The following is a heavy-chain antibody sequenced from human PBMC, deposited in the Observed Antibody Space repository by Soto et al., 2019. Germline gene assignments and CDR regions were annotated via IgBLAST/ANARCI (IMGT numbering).Heavy chain of an antibody. CDR1: GFTFDDYA. D-gene: IGHD6-13*01. CDR3: AKDVAAAGMGYYYYYYMDV. CDR2: ISWNSGSI. Sequence: EVQLVESGGGLVQPGRSLRLSCAASGFTFDDYAMHWVRQAPGKGLEWVSGISWNSGSIGYADSVKGRFTISRDNAKNSLYLQMNSLRAEDTALYYCAKDVAAAGMGYYYYYYMDVWGKGTTVTVSS. V-gene: IGHV3-9*01. J-gene: IGHJ6*03.